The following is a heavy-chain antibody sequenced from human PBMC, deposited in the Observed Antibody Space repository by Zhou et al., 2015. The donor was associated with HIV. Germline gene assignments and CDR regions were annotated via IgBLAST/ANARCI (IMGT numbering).Heavy chain of an antibody. J-gene: IGHJ5*02. Sequence: QVQLVQSGAEVKKPGASVKVSCKASGYTFTSYGISWVRQAPGQGLEWMGGINPLFGTSNYAQQFQGRVTITADKSTNTAYMELSSLRSEDTAVYYCARESSCSGGSCGIWFDPWGRGTLVTVSS. CDR2: INPLFGTS. CDR1: GYTFTSYG. V-gene: IGHV1-69*06. D-gene: IGHD2-15*01. CDR3: ARESSCSGGSCGIWFDP.